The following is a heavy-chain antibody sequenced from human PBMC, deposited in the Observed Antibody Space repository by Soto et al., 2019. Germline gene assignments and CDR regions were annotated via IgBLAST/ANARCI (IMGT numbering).Heavy chain of an antibody. CDR1: WFTVSSNY. J-gene: IGHJ3*02. D-gene: IGHD1-26*01. Sequence: EVQLVESGGGLIQPGGSLRLSCAASWFTVSSNYRSWVRQAPGKGLEWVSVIYSGGSTYYADSVKGRITISRDNSKNTLYLQMNSLRAEGTAVYYCARGRSGNAFDIWGQGTMFTVSS. CDR3: ARGRSGNAFDI. V-gene: IGHV3-53*01. CDR2: IYSGGST.